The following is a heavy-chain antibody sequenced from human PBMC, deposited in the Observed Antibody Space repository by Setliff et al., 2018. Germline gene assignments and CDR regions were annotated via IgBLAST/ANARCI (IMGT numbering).Heavy chain of an antibody. D-gene: IGHD4-17*01. Sequence: SVKVSCKASGGTFSSYAISWVRQAPGQGLEWMGGIIPIFGTANYAQKFQGRVTITRDTSASTAYMELSSLRSEDTAVYYCARYDSYGDKYYFDYWGQGTLVTVSS. CDR3: ARYDSYGDKYYFDY. J-gene: IGHJ4*02. CDR2: IIPIFGTA. V-gene: IGHV1-69*05. CDR1: GGTFSSYA.